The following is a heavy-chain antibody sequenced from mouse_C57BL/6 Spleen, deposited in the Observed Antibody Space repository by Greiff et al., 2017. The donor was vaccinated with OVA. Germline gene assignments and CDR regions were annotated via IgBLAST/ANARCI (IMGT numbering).Heavy chain of an antibody. CDR2: IWSGGST. CDR3: AREREKKLGGDAMDY. D-gene: IGHD4-1*01. Sequence: QVQLQQSGPGLVQPSQSLSITCTVSGFSLTSSGVHWVRQSPGKGLEWLGVIWSGGSTASNAAFISSLSISNDNSKSQVFFKMNSLQDEDTARYYCAREREKKLGGDAMDYWGQGTSGTVSS. J-gene: IGHJ4*01. V-gene: IGHV2-2*01. CDR1: GFSLTSSG.